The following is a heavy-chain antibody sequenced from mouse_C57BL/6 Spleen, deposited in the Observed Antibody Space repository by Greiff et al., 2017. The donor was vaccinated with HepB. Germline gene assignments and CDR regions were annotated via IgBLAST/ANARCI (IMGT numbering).Heavy chain of an antibody. V-gene: IGHV1-66*01. J-gene: IGHJ2*01. Sequence: QVQLQQSGPELVKPGASVKISCKASGYSFTSYYIHWVKQRPGQGLEWIGWIYPGSGNTKYNEKFKGKATLTADTSSSTAYMQLSSLTSEDSAVYYCAREDYGSRYYFDYWGQGTTLTVSS. CDR2: IYPGSGNT. D-gene: IGHD1-1*01. CDR3: AREDYGSRYYFDY. CDR1: GYSFTSYY.